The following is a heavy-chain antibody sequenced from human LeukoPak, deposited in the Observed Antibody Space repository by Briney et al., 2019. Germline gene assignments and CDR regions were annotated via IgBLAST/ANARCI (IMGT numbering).Heavy chain of an antibody. CDR1: GGSISSFF. V-gene: IGHV4-59*01. J-gene: IGHJ4*02. CDR2: IYLTGST. Sequence: SETLSLTCTVSGGSISSFFWSWIRQSPEKGLEWIGYIYLTGSTNYSPSLKSRVTISVDTSKNQFSLRLSSVTAADTAISYCARGIGFYDYDYWGQGSLVTVSS. D-gene: IGHD5/OR15-5a*01. CDR3: ARGIGFYDYDY.